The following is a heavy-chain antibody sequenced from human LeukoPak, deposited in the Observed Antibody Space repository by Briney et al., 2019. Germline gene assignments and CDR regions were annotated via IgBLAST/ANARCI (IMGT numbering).Heavy chain of an antibody. CDR3: ARDQGYYDSSGYYY. V-gene: IGHV1-3*01. CDR1: GYVFTSYA. J-gene: IGHJ4*02. CDR2: INAGNGNT. D-gene: IGHD3-22*01. Sequence: ASVMVSCKASGYVFTSYAMHRVRQPRGPRLELIGWINAGNGNTKYSQKFQGRVTITRDTSASTAYMELSSLRSEDTAVYYCARDQGYYDSSGYYYWGQGTLVTVSS.